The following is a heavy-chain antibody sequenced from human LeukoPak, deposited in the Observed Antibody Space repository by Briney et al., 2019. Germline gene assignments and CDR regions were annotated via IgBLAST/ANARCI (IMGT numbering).Heavy chain of an antibody. D-gene: IGHD2-8*02. CDR1: GFTFSSYG. J-gene: IGHJ4*02. CDR3: AREVPGGRFDH. V-gene: IGHV3-33*01. Sequence: GGTLRLSCAASGFTFSSYGMHWVRQAPGTGLEWVAGIWYDGSKKYYADSVKGRFTSSRDNSKNTLSLQMNSLRAEDTAVYYCAREVPGGRFDHWGQGTLVTVSS. CDR2: IWYDGSKK.